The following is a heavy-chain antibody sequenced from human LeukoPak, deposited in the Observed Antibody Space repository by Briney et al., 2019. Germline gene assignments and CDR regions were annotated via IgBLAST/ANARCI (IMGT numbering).Heavy chain of an antibody. V-gene: IGHV4-34*01. Sequence: SETLSLTCAVYGGSFSGYYWSWIRQPPGKGLEWIGEINHGGSTNYNPSLKSRATISVDTSKNQFSLKLSSVTAADTVVYYCARMSPGTYGDYDSWGQGTLVTVSS. J-gene: IGHJ5*01. D-gene: IGHD4-17*01. CDR2: INHGGST. CDR1: GGSFSGYY. CDR3: ARMSPGTYGDYDS.